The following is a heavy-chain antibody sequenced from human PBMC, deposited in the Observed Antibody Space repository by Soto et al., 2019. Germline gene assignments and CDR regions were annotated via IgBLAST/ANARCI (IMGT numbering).Heavy chain of an antibody. J-gene: IGHJ4*02. CDR3: ARGRYGDY. CDR1: GYTFTSYG. Sequence: QVHLVQSGAEVKKPGASVKVSCKASGYTFTSYGITWVRQAPGQELEWRGWISAHNGNTDYAQKLQGRVIVTRDTSTSTAYMELRSLRSDDTAVYYCARGRYGDYWGQGALVTVSS. D-gene: IGHD1-1*01. V-gene: IGHV1-18*01. CDR2: ISAHNGNT.